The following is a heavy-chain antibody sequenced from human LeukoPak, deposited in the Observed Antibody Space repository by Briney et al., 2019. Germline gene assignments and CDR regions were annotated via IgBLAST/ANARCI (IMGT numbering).Heavy chain of an antibody. CDR3: GRVAATENAFEI. CDR1: GGTFSSYA. V-gene: IGHV1-69*13. CDR2: IIPIFGTA. J-gene: IGHJ3*02. D-gene: IGHD6-13*01. Sequence: SVKVSCKASGGTFSSYAIGWVRQAPGQGLEWMGGIIPIFGTANYAQKFQGRVTITADESTSTAYMELSSLRSEDTAVYYCGRVAATENAFEIWGQGTMVTVSS.